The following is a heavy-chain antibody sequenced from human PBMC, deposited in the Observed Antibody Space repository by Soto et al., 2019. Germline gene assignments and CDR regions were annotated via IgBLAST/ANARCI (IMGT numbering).Heavy chain of an antibody. Sequence: QVQLVESGGGVVQPGTSLGLSCAPSXXXXXXYGMXXVRQXXXKGLXWVAVVSYDGKNKYYADSVKGRFTISRDNAKNMLYLQMNSLRAEDTAVXYCXXXXXXXXXXXXGMXXWGHGTTVTVSS. CDR1: XXXXXXYG. CDR3: XXXXXXXXXXXXGMXX. V-gene: IGHV3-30*03. CDR2: VSYDGKNK. J-gene: IGHJ6*02.